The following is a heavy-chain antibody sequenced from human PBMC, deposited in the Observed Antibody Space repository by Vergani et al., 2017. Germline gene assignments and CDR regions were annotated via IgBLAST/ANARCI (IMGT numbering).Heavy chain of an antibody. J-gene: IGHJ1*01. CDR1: GFTFRIYG. Sequence: VQLVESGGGLVQPGGSLRLSCIASGFTFRIYGMHWVRQAPGKGLEWVAFIRYDGTKRFYGDSVKGRFTISRDNSKTTVFLQMNSLRADDSAVYYCTKAGQYDSDNFHDSWGQGALVTVAS. V-gene: IGHV3-30*02. CDR3: TKAGQYDSDNFHDS. D-gene: IGHD3-22*01. CDR2: IRYDGTKR.